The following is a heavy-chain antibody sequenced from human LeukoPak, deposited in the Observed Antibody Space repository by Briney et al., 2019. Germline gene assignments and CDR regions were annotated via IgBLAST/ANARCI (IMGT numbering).Heavy chain of an antibody. D-gene: IGHD5-18*01. V-gene: IGHV3-15*01. CDR1: GFTFTNAW. CDR2: LKSKIDGGTT. J-gene: IGHJ4*02. Sequence: PGGSLRPSCEASGFTFTNAWMSWFRQAPATGLEWVGRLKSKIDGGTTDYAAPVRGRFTNSRDDSKNTLYLQMNSLKIEDTAVYYCTAERGYSYYYWGQGTLVTVSS. CDR3: TAERGYSYYY.